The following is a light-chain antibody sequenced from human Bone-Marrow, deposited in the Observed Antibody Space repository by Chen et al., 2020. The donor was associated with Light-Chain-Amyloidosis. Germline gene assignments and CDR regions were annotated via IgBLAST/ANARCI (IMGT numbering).Light chain of an antibody. CDR2: ADD. J-gene: IGLJ3*02. V-gene: IGLV6-57*01. Sequence: NFMLTQPHSVSESPGKTVIISCTRSSGSIATNYVQWYQQRPGSSPTTVIYADDQRPSGFPDRFSCSIDRSSNSASLTISGLKTEDEADYYCQSYQGSSQGVFGGGTKLTVL. CDR1: SGSIATNY. CDR3: QSYQGSSQGV.